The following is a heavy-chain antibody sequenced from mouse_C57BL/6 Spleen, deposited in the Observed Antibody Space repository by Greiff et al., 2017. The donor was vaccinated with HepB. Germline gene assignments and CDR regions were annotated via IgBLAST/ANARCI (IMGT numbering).Heavy chain of an antibody. Sequence: EVKLVESGGGLVKPGGSLKLSCAASGFTFSSYTMSWVRQTPEKRLEWVATISGGGGNTYYPDSVKGRFTISRDNAKNTLYLQMSSLRSEDTALYYFARQSYYYGSSLAWFAYWGQGTLVTVSA. CDR3: ARQSYYYGSSLAWFAY. V-gene: IGHV5-9*01. CDR2: ISGGGGNT. CDR1: GFTFSSYT. J-gene: IGHJ3*01. D-gene: IGHD1-1*01.